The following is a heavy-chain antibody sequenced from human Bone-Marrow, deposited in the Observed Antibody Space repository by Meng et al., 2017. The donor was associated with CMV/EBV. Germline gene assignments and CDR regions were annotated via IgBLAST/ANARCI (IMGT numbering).Heavy chain of an antibody. V-gene: IGHV3-33*01. CDR2: IWYDGSNE. D-gene: IGHD3-3*01. CDR3: AREAGFRFLEGWFDS. CDR1: GFTFSDYG. Sequence: GGSLRLSCAASGFTFSDYGMHWVRQAPGKGLEWVAIIWYDGSNEYYADSVKGRFTISRDNSKNTLYLQMNSLRGEDTAVYYCAREAGFRFLEGWFDSGAREPWSPSPQ. J-gene: IGHJ5*01.